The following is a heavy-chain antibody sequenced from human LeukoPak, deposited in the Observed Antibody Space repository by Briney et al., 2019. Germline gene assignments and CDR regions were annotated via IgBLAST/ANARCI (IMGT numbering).Heavy chain of an antibody. CDR2: INPSGGST. Sequence: ASVKVSCKASGYTFTSYYMHWVRQAPGEGLEWMGIINPSGGSTSYAQKFQGRVTMTRDMSTSTVYMELSSLRSEDTAVYYCARVAAEVVGVPGAIGFGWLRRDYYYMDVWGKGTTVTVSS. CDR1: GYTFTSYY. V-gene: IGHV1-46*01. J-gene: IGHJ6*03. CDR3: ARVAAEVVGVPGAIGFGWLRRDYYYMDV. D-gene: IGHD2-2*02.